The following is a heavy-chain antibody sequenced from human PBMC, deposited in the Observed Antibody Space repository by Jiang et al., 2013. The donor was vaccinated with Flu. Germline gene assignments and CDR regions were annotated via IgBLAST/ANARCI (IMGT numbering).Heavy chain of an antibody. CDR1: GASVSTSY. CDR3: ARVIRYRGIYYFDY. Sequence: PGLVKPSETLSLTCTVSGASVSTSYWSWIRQPPGKGLEWIGYIYDSENTNYNSSLQSRVTIALDTSKNQFSLSLSSVTATDTAVYYCARVIRYRGIYYFDYWGQGTLVTVSS. V-gene: IGHV4-59*02. CDR2: IYDSENT. D-gene: IGHD1-26*01. J-gene: IGHJ4*02.